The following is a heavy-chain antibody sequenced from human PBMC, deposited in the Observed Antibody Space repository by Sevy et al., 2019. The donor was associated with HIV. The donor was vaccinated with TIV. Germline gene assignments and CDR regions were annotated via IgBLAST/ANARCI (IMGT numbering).Heavy chain of an antibody. CDR3: AKGQGYDYIWGNERSEYYFDY. D-gene: IGHD3-16*01. Sequence: GGSLRLSCAASRFTFSTYDIHWVRQAPGKGLEWVAVISHDGSYQYYTDSVKGRFTISRDDSKNKAYLQMNSLRADDSGVYYCAKGQGYDYIWGNERSEYYFDYWGQGNLVTVSS. CDR1: RFTFSTYD. V-gene: IGHV3-30*18. J-gene: IGHJ4*02. CDR2: ISHDGSYQ.